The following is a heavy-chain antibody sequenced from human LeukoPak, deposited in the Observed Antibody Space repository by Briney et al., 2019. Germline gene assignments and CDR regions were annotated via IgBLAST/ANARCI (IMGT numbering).Heavy chain of an antibody. CDR2: ISSSSSYI. CDR3: ARLWQQLSNWFDP. CDR1: GFTFSSYS. Sequence: PGGSLRLSCAASGFTFSSYSMNWVRQAPGKGLKWVSSISSSSSYIYYADSVKGRFTISRDNAKNSLYLQMNSLRAEDTAVYYCARLWQQLSNWFDPWGQGTLVTVSS. J-gene: IGHJ5*02. D-gene: IGHD6-13*01. V-gene: IGHV3-21*01.